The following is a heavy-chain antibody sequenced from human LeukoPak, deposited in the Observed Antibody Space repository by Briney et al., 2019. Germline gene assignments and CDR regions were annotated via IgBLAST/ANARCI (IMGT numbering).Heavy chain of an antibody. V-gene: IGHV4-39*01. CDR2: IYYSGST. CDR3: ARGTGWELPDPFDC. Sequence: SETLSLTCTVSGGSISSSSYYWGWIRQPPGKGLEWIGSIYYSGSTYYTPSLKSRVTISVDTSKNQFSLKLSSVTAADTAVYYCARGTGWELPDPFDCWGQGTLVTVSS. D-gene: IGHD1-26*01. J-gene: IGHJ4*02. CDR1: GGSISSSSYY.